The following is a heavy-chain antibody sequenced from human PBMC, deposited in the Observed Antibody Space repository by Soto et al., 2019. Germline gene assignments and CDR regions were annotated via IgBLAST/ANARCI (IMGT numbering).Heavy chain of an antibody. CDR2: ISSSSSTI. Sequence: EVQLVESGGGLVQPGGSLRLSCAASGFTFSSYSMNWVRQAPGKGLEWVSYISSSSSTIYYADPVKGRFTISRDNAKNSLYLQMNSLRDEDTAVYYCAREGGYSSSWYSPYYFDYWGQGTLVTVSS. CDR3: AREGGYSSSWYSPYYFDY. CDR1: GFTFSSYS. V-gene: IGHV3-48*02. D-gene: IGHD6-13*01. J-gene: IGHJ4*02.